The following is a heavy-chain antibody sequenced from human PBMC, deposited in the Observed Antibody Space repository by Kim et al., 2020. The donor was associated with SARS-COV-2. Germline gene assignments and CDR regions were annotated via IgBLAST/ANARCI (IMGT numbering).Heavy chain of an antibody. V-gene: IGHV7-4-1*02. D-gene: IGHD4-4*01. CDR1: GYTFTSYA. CDR2: INTNTGNP. CDR3: ARGVSRRYSNYGNYYGMDV. Sequence: ASVKVSCKASGYTFTSYAMNWVRQAPGQGLEWMGWINTNTGNPTYAQGFTGRFVFSLDTSVSTAYLQISSLKAEDTAVYYCARGVSRRYSNYGNYYGMDVWGQGTTVTVSS. J-gene: IGHJ6*02.